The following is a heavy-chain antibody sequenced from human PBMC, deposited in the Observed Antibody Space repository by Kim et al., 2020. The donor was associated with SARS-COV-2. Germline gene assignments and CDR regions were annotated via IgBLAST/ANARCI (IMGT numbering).Heavy chain of an antibody. CDR3: ATEEGDTAMPFVV. J-gene: IGHJ4*02. D-gene: IGHD5-18*01. Sequence: YGDSVKGRFTISRDNAKNSLYLQMNSLRAEDTAVYYCATEEGDTAMPFVVGGQGTLVTVSS. V-gene: IGHV3-7*04.